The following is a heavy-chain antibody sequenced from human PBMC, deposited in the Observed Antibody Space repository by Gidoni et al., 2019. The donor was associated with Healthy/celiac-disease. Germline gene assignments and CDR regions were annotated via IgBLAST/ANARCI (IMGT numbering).Heavy chain of an antibody. J-gene: IGHJ4*02. Sequence: EVQLLESGGGLVQPGGSLRLSCAASGFTFSSYAMSWVRQAPGKGLEWVSAISGSGGSTYYADSVKGRFTISRDNSKNTLYLQMNSLRAEDTAVYYCAKEFQQQLVPTGQLDYWGQGTLVTVSS. CDR1: GFTFSSYA. CDR2: ISGSGGST. V-gene: IGHV3-23*01. CDR3: AKEFQQQLVPTGQLDY. D-gene: IGHD6-13*01.